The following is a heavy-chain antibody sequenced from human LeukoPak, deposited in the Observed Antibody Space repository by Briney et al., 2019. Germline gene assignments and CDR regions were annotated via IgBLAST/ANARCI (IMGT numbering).Heavy chain of an antibody. J-gene: IGHJ4*02. V-gene: IGHV1-18*01. Sequence: ASVKVSCKASGFIFTRYGINWVRQAPGQGLECVGWISVYNDATNYAQKLQGRLSLTTDPSTNTAYMELRSLGSDDTAIYYCARRTLDSSGYVFGHPTEPFYFDFWGQGTLVTVSS. CDR1: GFIFTRYG. CDR3: ARRTLDSSGYVFGHPTEPFYFDF. CDR2: ISVYNDAT. D-gene: IGHD3-22*01.